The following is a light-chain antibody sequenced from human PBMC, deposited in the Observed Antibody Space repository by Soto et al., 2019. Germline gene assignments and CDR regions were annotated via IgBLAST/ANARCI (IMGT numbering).Light chain of an antibody. CDR2: AAS. CDR3: QQSYSTGIT. V-gene: IGKV1-39*01. Sequence: DIQMTQSPSSLSASVGDRVTITCRASQSISSYLNWYQQKPGKAPKLLIYAASSLQSGVPSRFSGSGSGTDSTLTISSLQPEDFATYYCQQSYSTGITFGPGTKVDIK. CDR1: QSISSY. J-gene: IGKJ3*01.